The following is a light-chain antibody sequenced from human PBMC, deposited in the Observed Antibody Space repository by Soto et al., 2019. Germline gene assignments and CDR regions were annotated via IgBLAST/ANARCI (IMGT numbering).Light chain of an antibody. J-gene: IGKJ1*01. CDR1: QNVSSGY. CDR2: GAS. CDR3: QQYGSSPRT. V-gene: IGKV3-20*01. Sequence: IVLTQSPCTLSLSPGERATLSCRAIQNVSSGYLAWYQQKPGLAPRLLIYGASSRATGIPDRFSGSGSGTDFTLTITRLEPADFAVYYCQQYGSSPRTFGQGTKVDIK.